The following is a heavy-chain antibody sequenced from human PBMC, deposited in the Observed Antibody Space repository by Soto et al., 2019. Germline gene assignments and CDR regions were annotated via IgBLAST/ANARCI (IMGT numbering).Heavy chain of an antibody. CDR2: IIPIFGTA. J-gene: IGHJ3*02. CDR1: GGTFSSYA. V-gene: IGHV1-69*13. D-gene: IGHD3-10*01. Sequence: SVKVSCKASGGTFSSYAISWVRQAPGQGLEWMGGIIPIFGTANYAQKFQGRVTITADESTSTAYMELSSLRSEDTAVYYCARLGDGSGSSHDAFDIWGQGTMVTVSS. CDR3: ARLGDGSGSSHDAFDI.